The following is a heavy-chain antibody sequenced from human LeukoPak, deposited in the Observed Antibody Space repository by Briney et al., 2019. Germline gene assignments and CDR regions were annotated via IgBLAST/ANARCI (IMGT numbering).Heavy chain of an antibody. J-gene: IGHJ3*02. CDR1: GGSINSYY. Sequence: SETLSLTCTVSGGSINSYYWSWIRQPPGKGLERIGYIYYSGSTNYNPSLKSRVTISVDTSKNQFSLKLSSVTAADTAVYYCARDSLGSGSYYKGAFDIWGQGTMVTVSS. CDR2: IYYSGST. CDR3: ARDSLGSGSYYKGAFDI. D-gene: IGHD3-10*01. V-gene: IGHV4-59*01.